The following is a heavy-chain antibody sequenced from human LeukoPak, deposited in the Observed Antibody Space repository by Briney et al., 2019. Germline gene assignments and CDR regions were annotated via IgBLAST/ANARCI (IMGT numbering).Heavy chain of an antibody. Sequence: GGSLRLSCAASGFTFSSYAMHWVRQAPGKGLEWVSAISGSGGSTYYADSVKGRFTISRDNSKNTLYLQMNSLRAEDTAVYYCAKGSSGYCSGGSCYAFDYWGQGTLVTVSS. V-gene: IGHV3-23*01. D-gene: IGHD2-15*01. CDR1: GFTFSSYA. CDR3: AKGSSGYCSGGSCYAFDY. CDR2: ISGSGGST. J-gene: IGHJ4*02.